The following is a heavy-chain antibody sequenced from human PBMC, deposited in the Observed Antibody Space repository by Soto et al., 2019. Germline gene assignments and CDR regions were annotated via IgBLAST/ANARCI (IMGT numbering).Heavy chain of an antibody. CDR1: GYTLTELS. J-gene: IGHJ4*02. V-gene: IGHV1-24*01. Sequence: ASVKVSCKVSGYTLTELSMHWVRQAPGKGLEWMGGFDPEDGETIYAQKFQGRVTITEDTSTDTAYMELSSLRSEDTAVFYCATDPFYGSGSYPAYWGQGTLVTVSS. CDR2: FDPEDGET. CDR3: ATDPFYGSGSYPAY. D-gene: IGHD3-10*01.